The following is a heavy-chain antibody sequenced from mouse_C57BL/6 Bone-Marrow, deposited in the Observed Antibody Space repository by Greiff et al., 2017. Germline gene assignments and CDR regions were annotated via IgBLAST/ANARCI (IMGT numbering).Heavy chain of an antibody. J-gene: IGHJ4*01. D-gene: IGHD2-2*01. CDR2: IDPETGGT. CDR3: TRRVTTGYAMDY. V-gene: IGHV1-15*01. Sequence: QVQLKESGAELVRPGASVTLSCKASGSTFTDYEMHWVKQTPVHGLEWIGAIDPETGGTAYNQKFKGKAILTADKSSSTAYLELRSLTSEDSAVYYCTRRVTTGYAMDYWGQGTSVTVSS. CDR1: GSTFTDYE.